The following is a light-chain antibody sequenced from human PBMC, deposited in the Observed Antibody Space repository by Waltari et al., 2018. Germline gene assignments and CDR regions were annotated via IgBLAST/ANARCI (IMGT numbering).Light chain of an antibody. V-gene: IGLV2-14*03. CDR3: SSYTSVNTR. J-gene: IGLJ2*01. CDR1: RSDVDGFHF. CDR2: DVA. Sequence: QSALTQPASMSGSPGQSITISCTGTRSDVDGFHFVSWYQQYPGKAPKLIIYDVANRPSGVSHRFSGSRSGNTASLTISGLQAEDEADYYCSSYTSVNTRFGGGTKLTVL.